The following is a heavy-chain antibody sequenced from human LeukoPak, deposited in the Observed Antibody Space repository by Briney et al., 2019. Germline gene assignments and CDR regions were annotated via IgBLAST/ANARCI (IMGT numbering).Heavy chain of an antibody. D-gene: IGHD6-6*01. CDR3: ARLGSSSFYYYYGMDV. Sequence: GESLKISCKGSGYSFTSYWIGWVCQMPGKGLEWMGIIYPGDSDTRYSPSFQGQVTISADKSISTAYLQWSSLKASDTAMYYCARLGSSSFYYYYGMDVWGQGTTVTVSS. J-gene: IGHJ6*02. CDR2: IYPGDSDT. CDR1: GYSFTSYW. V-gene: IGHV5-51*01.